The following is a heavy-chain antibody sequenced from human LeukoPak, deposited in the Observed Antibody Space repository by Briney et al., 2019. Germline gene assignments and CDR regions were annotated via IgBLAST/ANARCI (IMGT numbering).Heavy chain of an antibody. CDR2: ISHDGSNK. D-gene: IGHD3-22*01. CDR3: AKVDYYDSSGYIDY. J-gene: IGHJ4*02. Sequence: GGSLRLSCAASGFTFSRFGIHWVRQAPGKGLQWVSVISHDGSNKYYADSVKGRFTISRDNSKNTLYLQMNSLTAEDTAVYYCAKVDYYDSSGYIDYWGQGTLVTVSS. CDR1: GFTFSRFG. V-gene: IGHV3-30*18.